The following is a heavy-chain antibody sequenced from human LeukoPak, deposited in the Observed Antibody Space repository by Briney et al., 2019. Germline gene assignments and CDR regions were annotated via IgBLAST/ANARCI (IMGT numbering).Heavy chain of an antibody. Sequence: SETLSLTCAVDGGSFSGYYWSWIRQPPGKGLEWIGEINHSGSTNYNPSLKSRVTISVDTSKNQFSLELSSVTAADTAVYYCARPKTVITMIVGSEVAFDIWGQGTMVTVSS. V-gene: IGHV4-34*01. CDR1: GGSFSGYY. J-gene: IGHJ3*02. D-gene: IGHD3-22*01. CDR3: ARPKTVITMIVGSEVAFDI. CDR2: INHSGST.